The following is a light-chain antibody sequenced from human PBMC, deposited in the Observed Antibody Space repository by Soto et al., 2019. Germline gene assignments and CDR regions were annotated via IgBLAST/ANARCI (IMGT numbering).Light chain of an antibody. CDR2: GAS. Sequence: EIVMTQSPATLSVSPGERATLSCRASQSVSSNLAWYQQKPGKAPRLLIYGASTRATGIPARFSGSESGTKFSLTFSSLQSEDFAVYYCQQYNNWWTFGQGTK. CDR1: QSVSSN. CDR3: QQYNNWWT. J-gene: IGKJ1*01. V-gene: IGKV3-15*01.